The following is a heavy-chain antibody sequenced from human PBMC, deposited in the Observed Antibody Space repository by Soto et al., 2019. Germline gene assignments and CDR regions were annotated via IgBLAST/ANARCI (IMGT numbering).Heavy chain of an antibody. CDR2: IYYSGST. D-gene: IGHD2-2*01. CDR1: GGSISSYY. J-gene: IGHJ4*02. Sequence: TSETLSLTCTVSGGSISSYYWSWIRQPPGKGLEWIGYIYYSGSTNYNPSLKSRVTISVDTSKNQFSLKLSSVTAADTAVYYCARAYCSSTSCQAVFFDYWGQGTLVTVSS. CDR3: ARAYCSSTSCQAVFFDY. V-gene: IGHV4-59*08.